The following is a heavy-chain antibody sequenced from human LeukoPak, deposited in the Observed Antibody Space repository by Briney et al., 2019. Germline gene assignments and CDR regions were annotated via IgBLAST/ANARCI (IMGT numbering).Heavy chain of an antibody. J-gene: IGHJ6*04. V-gene: IGHV3-30*18. CDR3: AELGITMIGGV. Sequence: GGSLRLSCAASGFTFSTYGRHWVRQAPGKGLEWVAVISYDGSNKYYADSAKGRFTISRDNAKNSLYLQMNSLRAEDTAVYYCAELGITMIGGVWGKGTTVTISS. CDR2: ISYDGSNK. D-gene: IGHD3-10*02. CDR1: GFTFSTYG.